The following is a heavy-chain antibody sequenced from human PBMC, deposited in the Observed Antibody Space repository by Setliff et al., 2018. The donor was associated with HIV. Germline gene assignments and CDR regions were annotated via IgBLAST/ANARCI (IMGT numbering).Heavy chain of an antibody. V-gene: IGHV1-8*02. Sequence: ASVKVSCKASGYTFTNYDINWVRQATGQGLEWMGWLNPRSGATGYTQEFQGRVTMTRDTSICTAYMELSSLRSEDTAVYYCAKGPLYSGYDLDYYCYYMDVWGKGTTVTVSS. J-gene: IGHJ6*03. CDR2: LNPRSGAT. CDR1: GYTFTNYD. D-gene: IGHD5-12*01. CDR3: AKGPLYSGYDLDYYCYYMDV.